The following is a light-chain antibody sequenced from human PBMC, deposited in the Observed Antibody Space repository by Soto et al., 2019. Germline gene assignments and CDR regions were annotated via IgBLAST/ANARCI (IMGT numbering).Light chain of an antibody. CDR1: ESVSSY. J-gene: IGKJ4*01. V-gene: IGKV3D-15*01. Sequence: EIVLTQSPATLSLSPGERASLSCRAGESVSSYLPCYQQRPAQAPRLVIYDIFSRATGVPTRSSGSGSGTEFTLAISSLQSEDFAVYYCQQYNSWPLTFGGGTKVDIK. CDR2: DIF. CDR3: QQYNSWPLT.